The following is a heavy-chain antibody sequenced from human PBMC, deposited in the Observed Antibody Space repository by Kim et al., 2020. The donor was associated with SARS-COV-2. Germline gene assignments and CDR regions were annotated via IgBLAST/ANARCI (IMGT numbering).Heavy chain of an antibody. J-gene: IGHJ3*02. CDR2: IYSGGST. CDR3: ASKKREGLGAFDI. CDR1: GFTVSSNY. Sequence: GGSLRLSCAASGFTVSSNYMSWVRQAPGKGLEWVSVIYSGGSTYYADSVKGRFTISRDNSKNTLYLQMNSLRAEDTAVYYCASKKREGLGAFDIWGQGTMVTVSS. V-gene: IGHV3-66*01. D-gene: IGHD3-16*01.